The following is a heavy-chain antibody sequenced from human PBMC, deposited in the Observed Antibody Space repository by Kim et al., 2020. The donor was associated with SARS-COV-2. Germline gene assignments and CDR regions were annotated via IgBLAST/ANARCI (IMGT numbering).Heavy chain of an antibody. J-gene: IGHJ5*02. V-gene: IGHV4-39*01. CDR1: GVSVSSSGDY. CDR2: THSGGST. CDR3: ARQPRKNWFDP. Sequence: SETLSLTCSVSGVSVSSSGDYWGWIRQPPGKGLEWIGTTHSGGSTYYNSSLQSRVTISVDTSKSQFSLKLTSVTAADTAVYYCARQPRKNWFDPWGQGTPVTVSS.